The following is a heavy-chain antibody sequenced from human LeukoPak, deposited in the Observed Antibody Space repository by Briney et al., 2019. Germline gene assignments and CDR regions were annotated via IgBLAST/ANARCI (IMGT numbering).Heavy chain of an antibody. Sequence: GGSLRLSCAASGFPFSSYAMIWLRQAPGKGREWVSTISGSGGSTYYAASVKGRFTISRDNSKNTLYLQMNSLRDEDTALYYCANLLSSGYTIDAFDIWGQGTMVTVSS. D-gene: IGHD3-22*01. CDR1: GFPFSSYA. J-gene: IGHJ3*02. CDR3: ANLLSSGYTIDAFDI. CDR2: ISGSGGST. V-gene: IGHV3-23*01.